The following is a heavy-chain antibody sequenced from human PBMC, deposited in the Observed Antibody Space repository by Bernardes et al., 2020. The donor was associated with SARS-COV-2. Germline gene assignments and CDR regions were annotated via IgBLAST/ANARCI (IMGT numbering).Heavy chain of an antibody. CDR2: LYPGDSDT. CDR3: ARRQSSFYGSGSVPHTVFDL. D-gene: IGHD3-10*01. V-gene: IGHV5-51*01. J-gene: IGHJ2*01. Sequence: GESLKISCKSSGYNFISYWIGWVRQMPGGGLEWMGILYPGDSDTRYNPSFEGYVTISADKSTNTAYLQWNSLKASDTAIYYCARRQSSFYGSGSVPHTVFDLWGRGTLVTVSS. CDR1: GYNFISYW.